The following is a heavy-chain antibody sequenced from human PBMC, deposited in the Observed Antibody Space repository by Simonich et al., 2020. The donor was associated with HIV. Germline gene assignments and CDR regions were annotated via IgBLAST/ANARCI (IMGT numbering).Heavy chain of an antibody. V-gene: IGHV4-34*01. J-gene: IGHJ4*02. Sequence: QVQLQQWGAGLLKPSETLSLTCAVYGGSFSGYYWHWIRQPPGKGREWIGEINHSGSTDYNPSLKSRVTISVDTSKNQFSLKLSSVTAADTAVYYCARRTGYDLDYWGQGTLVTVSS. D-gene: IGHD5-12*01. CDR3: ARRTGYDLDY. CDR2: INHSGST. CDR1: GGSFSGYY.